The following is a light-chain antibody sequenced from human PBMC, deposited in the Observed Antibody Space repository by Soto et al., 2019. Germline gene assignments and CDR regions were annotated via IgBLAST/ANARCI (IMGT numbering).Light chain of an antibody. CDR3: QQRSSWPVT. J-gene: IGKJ4*01. V-gene: IGKV3-11*01. CDR1: QSVNIY. Sequence: EIVLTQAPATLSLSPGERATLSRRASQSVNIYLAWYQQRPGQAPRLLIYDVSNRATGIPARFSGSGSGTDFTLTISSLEPEDFAVYYCQQRSSWPVTFGGGTKVEIK. CDR2: DVS.